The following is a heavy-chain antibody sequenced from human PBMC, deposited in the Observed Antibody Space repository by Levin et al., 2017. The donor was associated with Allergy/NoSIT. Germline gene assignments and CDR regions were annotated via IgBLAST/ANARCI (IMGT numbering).Heavy chain of an antibody. Sequence: GESLKISCAASGFTFRIYGMSWVRQAPGKGLEWVSTFSGSDDSTYYADSVKGRFTISRDNSKNTLYLQMNSLRAEDTAIYYCAKNVLGLSCSDFWGQGALVTVSS. CDR2: FSGSDDST. CDR1: GFTFRIYG. V-gene: IGHV3-23*01. J-gene: IGHJ4*02. D-gene: IGHD2-15*01. CDR3: AKNVLGLSCSDF.